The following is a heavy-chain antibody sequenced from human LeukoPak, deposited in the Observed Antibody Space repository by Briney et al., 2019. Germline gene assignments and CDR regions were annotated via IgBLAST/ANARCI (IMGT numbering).Heavy chain of an antibody. CDR3: ARGSSSSWYYFDY. D-gene: IGHD6-13*01. J-gene: IGHJ4*02. CDR2: IIPIFGTA. Sequence: GASVKVSCKASGSTFSSYAISWVRQAPGQGLEWMGGIIPIFGTANYAQKFQGRVTITADESTSTAYMELSSLRSEDTAVYYCARGSSSSWYYFDYWGQGTLVTVSS. CDR1: GSTFSSYA. V-gene: IGHV1-69*13.